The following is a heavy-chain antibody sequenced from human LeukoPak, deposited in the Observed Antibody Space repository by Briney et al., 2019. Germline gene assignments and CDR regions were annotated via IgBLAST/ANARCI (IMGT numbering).Heavy chain of an antibody. CDR1: GGSISSYY. J-gene: IGHJ4*02. Sequence: SETLSLTCTVSGGSISSYYWSWIRQPPGKGLEWIGYIYYSGSTNYNPSLKSRVTISVDTSKNQFSLKLSSVTAADTAVYYCARRFSIVRAFTDFFDYWGQGTLVTVSS. CDR2: IYYSGST. V-gene: IGHV4-59*01. CDR3: ARRFSIVRAFTDFFDY. D-gene: IGHD1-26*01.